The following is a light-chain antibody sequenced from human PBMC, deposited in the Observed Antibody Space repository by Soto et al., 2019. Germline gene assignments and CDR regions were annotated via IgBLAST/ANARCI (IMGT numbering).Light chain of an antibody. J-gene: IGKJ1*01. CDR3: QLYGSSFRT. V-gene: IGKV3-20*01. CDR2: GAS. Sequence: EIVLTPSPGTLSFSPVERSTLSCRASQSVSSNYLAWYQQKPGQAPRLLIYGASRRATGIPDRFSGSGSGTDFTLTISTLEPGDFAVYYCQLYGSSFRTFGQGTKGDIK. CDR1: QSVSSNY.